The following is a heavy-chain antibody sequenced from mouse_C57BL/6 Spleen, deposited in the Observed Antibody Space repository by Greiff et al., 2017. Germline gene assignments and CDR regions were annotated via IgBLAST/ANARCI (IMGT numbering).Heavy chain of an antibody. CDR1: GFTFSSYA. J-gene: IGHJ4*01. CDR3: ARDGDYDVDYYAMDY. D-gene: IGHD2-4*01. CDR2: ISDGGSYT. V-gene: IGHV5-4*01. Sequence: EVQGVESGGGLVKPGGSLKLSCAASGFTFSSYAMSWVRQTPEKRLEWVANISDGGSYTYYPDKVKGRFTIARDNAKNNLYLQMSHLKSEDTAMYYCARDGDYDVDYYAMDYWGQGTSVTVSS.